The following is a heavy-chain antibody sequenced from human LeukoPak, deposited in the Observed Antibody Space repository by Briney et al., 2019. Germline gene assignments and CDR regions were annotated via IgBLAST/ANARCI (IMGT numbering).Heavy chain of an antibody. J-gene: IGHJ4*02. CDR2: IIPILGIA. Sequence: GSSVKVSCKASGGTFSSYAISWVRQAPGQGLEWMGRIIPILGIANYAQKFQGRVTITADKSTSTAYMELSSLRSEDTAVYYCARHDAGIAARPFDNWGQGTLVTVSS. D-gene: IGHD6-6*01. CDR3: ARHDAGIAARPFDN. V-gene: IGHV1-69*04. CDR1: GGTFSSYA.